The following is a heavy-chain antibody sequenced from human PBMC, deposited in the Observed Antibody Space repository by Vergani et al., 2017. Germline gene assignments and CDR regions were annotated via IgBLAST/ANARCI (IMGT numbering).Heavy chain of an antibody. CDR2: INHSGST. J-gene: IGHJ4*02. CDR3: ARGPLVYSGYDLRFDY. CDR1: GGSFSGYY. V-gene: IGHV4-34*01. D-gene: IGHD5-12*01. Sequence: QVQLQQWGAGLLKPSETLSLTCAVYGGSFSGYYWSWIRQPPGKGLEWIGDINHSGSTNYNPSLKSRVTISVDTSKNQFSRKLSSVTAADTAVYYCARGPLVYSGYDLRFDYWGQGTLVTVSS.